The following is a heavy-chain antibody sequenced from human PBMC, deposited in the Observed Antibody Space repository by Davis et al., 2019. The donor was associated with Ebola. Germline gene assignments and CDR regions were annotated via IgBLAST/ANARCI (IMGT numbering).Heavy chain of an antibody. Sequence: GESLKISCAASGFTFSSYAMSWVRQAPGKGLEWVSAISGSGGSTYYADSVKGRFTISRDNSKNTLYLQMNSLRAEDTAVYYCAKDPQYYDFWSGYYQSRGMDVWGKGTTVTVSS. J-gene: IGHJ6*04. CDR3: AKDPQYYDFWSGYYQSRGMDV. CDR2: ISGSGGST. CDR1: GFTFSSYA. D-gene: IGHD3-3*01. V-gene: IGHV3-23*01.